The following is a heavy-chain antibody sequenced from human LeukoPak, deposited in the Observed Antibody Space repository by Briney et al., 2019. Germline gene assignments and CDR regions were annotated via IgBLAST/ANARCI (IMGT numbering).Heavy chain of an antibody. CDR2: IRSKANSYAT. CDR1: GFTFSGTA. V-gene: IGHV3-73*01. D-gene: IGHD2/OR15-2a*01. CDR3: TREYNFDY. J-gene: IGHJ4*02. Sequence: GGSLKLSCAASGFTFSGTAMHWVRQASGKGLEWVGRIRSKANSYATAYAASVKGRFTISRDDSKNTTYLQMSSLKTEDTAVYYCTREYNFDYWGQGTLVTVSS.